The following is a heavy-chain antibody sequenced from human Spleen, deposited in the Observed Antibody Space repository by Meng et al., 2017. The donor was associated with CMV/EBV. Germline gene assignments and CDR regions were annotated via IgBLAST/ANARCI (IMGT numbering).Heavy chain of an antibody. CDR2: INHSGST. CDR3: ARLMIESSSFDY. V-gene: IGHV4-34*01. Sequence: WAFFGGSFSDYYWRWIRQPPGKGLEWIGEINHSGSTNYNPSLKSRVTISVDTSKKQISVKLSSVTAADTAVYYCARLMIESSSFDYWGQGTLVTVSS. J-gene: IGHJ4*02. D-gene: IGHD3-22*01. CDR1: GGSFSDYY.